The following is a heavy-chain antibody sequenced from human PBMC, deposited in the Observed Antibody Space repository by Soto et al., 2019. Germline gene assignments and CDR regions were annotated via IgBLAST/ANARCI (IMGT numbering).Heavy chain of an antibody. Sequence: EVQLVESGGGLVQPGGSLRLSCAASEFTFSTYSMNWVRQAPGKGLEWISYISSTGSNIYYADSVKGRFTISRDNARNSLYLQINSLRDEDTAVYYCARDSCRNTSCAANYWGQGTLVTVSS. J-gene: IGHJ4*02. CDR3: ARDSCRNTSCAANY. CDR2: ISSTGSNI. V-gene: IGHV3-48*02. CDR1: EFTFSTYS. D-gene: IGHD2-2*01.